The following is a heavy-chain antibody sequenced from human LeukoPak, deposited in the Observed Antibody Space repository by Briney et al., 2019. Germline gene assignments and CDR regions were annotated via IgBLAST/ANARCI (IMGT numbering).Heavy chain of an antibody. J-gene: IGHJ3*02. V-gene: IGHV1-3*03. CDR3: ARSNSVYDFPFDI. CDR2: ISAGNGNT. Sequence: GASVKVSCKASGYTFTNYAIHWVRQAPGQRLEWMGWISAGNGNTEYSEDFQDRVTIIRDTSASTAYMELSSLRSEDMAVYFCARSNSVYDFPFDIWGQGTMVTVSS. CDR1: GYTFTNYA. D-gene: IGHD5/OR15-5a*01.